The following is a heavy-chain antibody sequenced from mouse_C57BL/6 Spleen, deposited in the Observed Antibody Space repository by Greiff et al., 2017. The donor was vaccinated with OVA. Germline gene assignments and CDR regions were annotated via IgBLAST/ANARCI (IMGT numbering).Heavy chain of an antibody. D-gene: IGHD1-1*01. CDR2: IYPGDGDT. Sequence: QVQLQQSGPELVKPGASVKISCKASGYAFSSSWMNWVKQRPGKGLEWIGRIYPGDGDTNYNGKFKGKATLTADKSSSTAYMQLSSLTSEDSAVYYCARYHYYGSSYKAMDYWGQGTSVTVSS. CDR3: ARYHYYGSSYKAMDY. J-gene: IGHJ4*01. V-gene: IGHV1-82*01. CDR1: GYAFSSSW.